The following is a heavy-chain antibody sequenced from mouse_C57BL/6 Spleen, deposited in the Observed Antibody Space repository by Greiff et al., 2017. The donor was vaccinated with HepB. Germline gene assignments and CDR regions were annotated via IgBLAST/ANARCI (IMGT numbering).Heavy chain of an antibody. D-gene: IGHD1-1*01. V-gene: IGHV1-82*01. CDR1: GYAFSSSW. CDR2: IYPGDGDT. J-gene: IGHJ2*01. CDR3: ARSLCYGSSLGC. Sequence: VQLQQSGPELVKPGASVKISCKASGYAFSSSWMNWVKQRPGKGLEWIGRIYPGDGDTNYNGKFKGKATLTADKSSSTAYMQLSSLTSEDSAVSICARSLCYGSSLGCWGQGTTLTVSS.